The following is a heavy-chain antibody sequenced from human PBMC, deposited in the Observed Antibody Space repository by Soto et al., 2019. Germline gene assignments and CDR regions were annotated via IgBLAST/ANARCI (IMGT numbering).Heavy chain of an antibody. CDR3: ARDLSH. V-gene: IGHV3-48*02. CDR2: INGASTTT. CDR1: GFPFSSYA. Sequence: DVQLVGSGGGLVQPGGSLRLSCVASGFPFSSYAMHWVRQAPGKGLEWISYINGASTTTFYADSVKGRFTVSRDNAKNSVYLQMSSLRHADTAFYYCARDLSHWGQGMLVTVSS. J-gene: IGHJ4*02.